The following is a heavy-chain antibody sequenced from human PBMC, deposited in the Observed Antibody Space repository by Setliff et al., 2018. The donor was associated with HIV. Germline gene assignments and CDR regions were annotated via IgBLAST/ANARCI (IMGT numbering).Heavy chain of an antibody. V-gene: IGHV3-74*01. J-gene: IGHJ4*02. CDR1: GFTFSSNW. Sequence: GGSLRLSCAASGFTFSSNWMHWVRQVPGKGLVWVSRISPDGSSISYADSVKGRFTISRDNSKNTLYVQMNSLRAEDTAVYYCARHDVVRGAIDNWGQGTLVTVSS. D-gene: IGHD3-10*01. CDR2: ISPDGSSI. CDR3: ARHDVVRGAIDN.